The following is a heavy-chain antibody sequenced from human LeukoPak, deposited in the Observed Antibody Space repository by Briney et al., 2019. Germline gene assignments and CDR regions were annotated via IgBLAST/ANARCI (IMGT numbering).Heavy chain of an antibody. Sequence: EGSLRLSCAASGFTFSSYAMSWVRQAPGKGLEWASAISGSGGSTYYADSVKGRFTISRDNSKNTLYLQMNSLRAEDTAVYYCAKDQGAMVHNFDYWGQGTLVTVSS. V-gene: IGHV3-23*01. CDR3: AKDQGAMVHNFDY. J-gene: IGHJ4*02. CDR1: GFTFSSYA. D-gene: IGHD5-18*01. CDR2: ISGSGGST.